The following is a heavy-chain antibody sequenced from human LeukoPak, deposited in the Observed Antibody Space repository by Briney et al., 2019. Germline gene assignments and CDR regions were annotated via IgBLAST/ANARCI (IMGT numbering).Heavy chain of an antibody. CDR3: ARVDYGSGSYGYYYYYYMDV. J-gene: IGHJ6*03. V-gene: IGHV3-53*05. D-gene: IGHD3-10*01. Sequence: GGSLRLSCAASGFSVSSNYMSWVRQAPGQGLEWVSVIYSGDTTYYADSVKGRFTISRDNSKNTLYLQMNSLRAEDTAVYYCARVDYGSGSYGYYYYYYMDVWGKGTTVTISS. CDR1: GFSVSSNY. CDR2: IYSGDTT.